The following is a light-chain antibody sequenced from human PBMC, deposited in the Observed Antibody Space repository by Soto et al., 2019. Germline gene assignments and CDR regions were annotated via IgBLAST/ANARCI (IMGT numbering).Light chain of an antibody. J-gene: IGLJ2*01. CDR3: ETWDSYTRV. V-gene: IGLV4-60*02. Sequence: QPVLTQSSSASASLGSSVKLTCTLSSGHSTYVIAWHQQQPGMAPRFLMRLESSGTYNKGSGVPGRFSGSSSGADRYLTISNLQFEDEADYYCETWDSYTRVFGGGTKLTVL. CDR2: LESSGTY. CDR1: SGHSTYV.